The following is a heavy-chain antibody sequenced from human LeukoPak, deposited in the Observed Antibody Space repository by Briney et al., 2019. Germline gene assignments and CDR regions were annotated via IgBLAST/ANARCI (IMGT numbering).Heavy chain of an antibody. D-gene: IGHD3-10*01. V-gene: IGHV3-21*04. Sequence: GGSLRLSCAASGFTFSSYSMNWVRQAPGKGLEWVSSISSSSSYIYYADSVKGRLTISRDNAKNSLCLQMNSLRAEDTAVYYCAKGMGYASGSSYSYYYYMDVWGKGTTVTISS. J-gene: IGHJ6*03. CDR3: AKGMGYASGSSYSYYYYMDV. CDR1: GFTFSSYS. CDR2: ISSSSSYI.